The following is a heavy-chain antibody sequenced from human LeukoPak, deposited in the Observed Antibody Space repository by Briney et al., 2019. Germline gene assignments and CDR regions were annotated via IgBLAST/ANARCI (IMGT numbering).Heavy chain of an antibody. CDR1: GFTFSSYA. D-gene: IGHD6-13*01. CDR2: ISYDGSNK. V-gene: IGHV3-30-3*01. J-gene: IGHJ4*02. CDR3: ARKNYGIAAAIRQSDDY. Sequence: PGGSLRLSCAASGFTFSSYAMHWVRQAPGKGLEWVAVISYDGSNKYYADSVKGRFTISRDNSKNTLYLQMNSLRAEDTAVYYCARKNYGIAAAIRQSDDYWGQGALVTVSS.